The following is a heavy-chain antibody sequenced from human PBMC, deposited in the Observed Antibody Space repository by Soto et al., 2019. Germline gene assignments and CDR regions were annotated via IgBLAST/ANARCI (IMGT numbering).Heavy chain of an antibody. D-gene: IGHD5-18*01. CDR1: GYTFTGYY. Sequence: RASVKVSCKASGYTFTGYYMHWVRQAPGQGLEWMGWINPNSGGTNYAQKFQGRVTMTRDTSISTAYMELSRLRSDDTAVYYCAGVEYSYCYDGMDVWGQGTTVTVSS. CDR3: AGVEYSYCYDGMDV. CDR2: INPNSGGT. J-gene: IGHJ6*02. V-gene: IGHV1-2*02.